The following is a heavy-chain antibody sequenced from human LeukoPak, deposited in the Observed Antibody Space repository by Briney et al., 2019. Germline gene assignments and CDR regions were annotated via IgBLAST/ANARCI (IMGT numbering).Heavy chain of an antibody. D-gene: IGHD3-10*01. V-gene: IGHV1-69*06. CDR2: IIPIFGTA. Sequence: SVKVSCKASGGTFSSYAISWVRQAPGQGLEGMGGIIPIFGTANYAQKFQGRVTITADKSTSTAYMELSSLRSEDTAVYYCARDAPAGDWFDPWGQGTLVTVSS. J-gene: IGHJ5*02. CDR1: GGTFSSYA. CDR3: ARDAPAGDWFDP.